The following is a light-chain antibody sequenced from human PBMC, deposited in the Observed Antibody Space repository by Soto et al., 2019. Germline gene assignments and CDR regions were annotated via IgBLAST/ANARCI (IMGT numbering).Light chain of an antibody. V-gene: IGKV1D-8*03. CDR3: QHDNTYPWP. CDR2: KAS. Sequence: VILVTTSPSVLPAYTRDRVSISCLMSQGISSYLAWYQQKPGKAPNLLIHKASHLESGVPSRFSGSGSGTEFTLTISSLQPGDFATYYCQHDNTYPWPFGQGAKADI. CDR1: QGISSY. J-gene: IGKJ1*01.